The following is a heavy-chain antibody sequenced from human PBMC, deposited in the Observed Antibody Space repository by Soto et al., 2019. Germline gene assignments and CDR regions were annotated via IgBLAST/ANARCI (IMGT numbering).Heavy chain of an antibody. CDR3: ARDQYFSGGSCYSGYYYYMDV. V-gene: IGHV1-2*04. D-gene: IGHD2-15*01. CDR2: INPNSGGT. Sequence: ASVKVSCKASGYTFTGYYMHWVRQAPGQGLEWMGWINPNSGGTNYAQKIQGWVTMTRDTSISTAYMELSSLRSEDTAVYYCARDQYFSGGSCYSGYYYYMDVWGKGTTVTVSS. CDR1: GYTFTGYY. J-gene: IGHJ6*03.